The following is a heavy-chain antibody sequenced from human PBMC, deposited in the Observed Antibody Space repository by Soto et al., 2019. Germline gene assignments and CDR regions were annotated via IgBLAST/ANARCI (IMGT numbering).Heavy chain of an antibody. J-gene: IGHJ6*02. CDR3: ARDQKAARRHQYYDGMDV. CDR2: ISAYNGNT. Sequence: ASVKVSCKASGYTFTSYGISWVRQAPGQGLEWMGWISAYNGNTNYAQKLQGRVTITADEFTSTAYMEVSSLRSEDTAVYYCARDQKAARRHQYYDGMDVWGQGTTVTVSS. D-gene: IGHD6-6*01. V-gene: IGHV1-18*01. CDR1: GYTFTSYG.